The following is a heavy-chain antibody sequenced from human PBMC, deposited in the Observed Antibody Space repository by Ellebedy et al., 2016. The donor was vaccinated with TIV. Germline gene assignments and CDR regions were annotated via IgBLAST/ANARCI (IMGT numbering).Heavy chain of an antibody. CDR1: GFVLTTYS. CDR2: VRRSGNM. J-gene: IGHJ4*02. V-gene: IGHV3-48*04. Sequence: PGGSLRLSCATSGFVLTTYSINWVRQAPGKGLEWVSTVRRSGNMHFADSVRGRFTIARDIAKNSVSLQMNSLRAEDTAVYYCARMPDDFPLDHWGQGTLVTVSS. CDR3: ARMPDDFPLDH. D-gene: IGHD3-3*01.